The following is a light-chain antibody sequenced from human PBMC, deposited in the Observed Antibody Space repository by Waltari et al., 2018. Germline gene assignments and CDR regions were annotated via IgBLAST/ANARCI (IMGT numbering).Light chain of an antibody. CDR2: DAS. CDR1: HSIAYW. CDR3: QQYRDYPLT. V-gene: IGKV1-5*01. Sequence: DFQMTQSPSTLAASVGDRVTIACRASHSIAYWLAWYQQKPGKDPKLLIYDASNLDSGVPSRFSGSGSGTEFALTISSLQPDDFATYYCQQYRDYPLTFGGGTNLEIK. J-gene: IGKJ4*01.